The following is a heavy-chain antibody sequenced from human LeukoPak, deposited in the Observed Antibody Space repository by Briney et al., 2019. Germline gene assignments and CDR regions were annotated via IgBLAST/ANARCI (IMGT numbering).Heavy chain of an antibody. CDR1: GFSFSSYG. Sequence: GGSLRLSCAASGFSFSSYGMHWVRQAPGKGLEWVAVISYDGSNKYYADSVKGRFTISRDKSKNTLYLQMNSLRAEDTAVYYCAKDQGGWFGELNGMDVWGQGTTVTVSS. D-gene: IGHD3-10*01. V-gene: IGHV3-30*18. CDR2: ISYDGSNK. J-gene: IGHJ6*02. CDR3: AKDQGGWFGELNGMDV.